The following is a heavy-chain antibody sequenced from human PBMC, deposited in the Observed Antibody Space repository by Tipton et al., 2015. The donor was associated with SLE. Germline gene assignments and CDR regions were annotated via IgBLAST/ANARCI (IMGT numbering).Heavy chain of an antibody. V-gene: IGHV4-34*01. J-gene: IGHJ3*02. D-gene: IGHD3-3*01. CDR3: ARRGPYDFWTFAFDI. Sequence: TLSLTCAVYGGSFSAYYRSWIRQPPGKGLEWIGEINHSGSTNYNPSLKSRVTISVDTSKNQFSLKLSSVTAADTAVYYCARRGPYDFWTFAFDIWGQGTMVTVSS. CDR1: GGSFSAYY. CDR2: INHSGST.